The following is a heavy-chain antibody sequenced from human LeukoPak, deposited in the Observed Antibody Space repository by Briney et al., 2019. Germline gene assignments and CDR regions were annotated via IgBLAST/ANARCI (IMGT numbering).Heavy chain of an antibody. Sequence: EASVKVSCTVSGYTLTEYSMHWVRQAPGKGLEWMGGFDPEGGETIYAQKFQGRVTMTGDTSTDTAYMELSSLRSEDTAVYYCATGVSAAESYNWFDPWGQGTLVTVSS. D-gene: IGHD2-15*01. CDR3: ATGVSAAESYNWFDP. J-gene: IGHJ5*02. CDR1: GYTLTEYS. CDR2: FDPEGGET. V-gene: IGHV1-24*01.